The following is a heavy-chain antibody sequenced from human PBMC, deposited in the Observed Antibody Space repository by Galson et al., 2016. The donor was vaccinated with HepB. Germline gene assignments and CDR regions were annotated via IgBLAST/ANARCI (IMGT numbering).Heavy chain of an antibody. CDR1: GFAFSSYA. D-gene: IGHD6-6*01. CDR3: ASDFPYICSSPYYGMYV. Sequence: SLRLSCAASGFAFSSYAMHWVRQAPGKGLEWVEVISYDGNNKFYADSVTGRFTISRANSKNTLYRQMNSLRPEDTAVYYCASDFPYICSSPYYGMYVWRQGTTVTGSS. CDR2: ISYDGNNK. J-gene: IGHJ6*02. V-gene: IGHV3-30*04.